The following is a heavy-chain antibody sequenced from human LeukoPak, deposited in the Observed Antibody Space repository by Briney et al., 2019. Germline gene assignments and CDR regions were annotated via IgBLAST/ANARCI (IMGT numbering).Heavy chain of an antibody. CDR3: ARDVRADFWSGYPNHAFDI. V-gene: IGHV3-7*01. CDR1: GFTFSSYW. D-gene: IGHD3-3*01. J-gene: IGHJ3*02. CDR2: IKQDGSEK. Sequence: GGSLRLSCAAPGFTFSSYWMSWVRQAPGKGLEWVANIKQDGSEKYYVDSMKGRLTISRDNAKNSLYLQMNSLRAEDTAVYYCARDVRADFWSGYPNHAFDIWGQGTVVTVSS.